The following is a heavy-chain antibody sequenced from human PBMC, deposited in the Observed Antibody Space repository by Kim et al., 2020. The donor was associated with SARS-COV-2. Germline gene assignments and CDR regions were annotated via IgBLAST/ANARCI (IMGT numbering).Heavy chain of an antibody. CDR3: AIRWSGYYTS. CDR2: INPDNGNT. V-gene: IGHV1-18*04. J-gene: IGHJ5*02. Sequence: ASVKVSCKASGYTFISYGISWVRQAPGQGLEWMGWINPDNGNTDYAQNLQGRVTMTTDTSTSTAYMELRSLRSDDTAVYYCAIRWSGYYTSWGQGTLATVSS. D-gene: IGHD3-3*01. CDR1: GYTFISYG.